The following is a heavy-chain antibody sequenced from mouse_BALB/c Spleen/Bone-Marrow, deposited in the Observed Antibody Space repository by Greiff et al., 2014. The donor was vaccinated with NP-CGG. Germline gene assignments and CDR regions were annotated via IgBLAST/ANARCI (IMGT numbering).Heavy chain of an antibody. CDR1: GFTFSSFG. J-gene: IGHJ2*01. CDR3: ARGGNWEDFDY. CDR2: ISSGSGTI. D-gene: IGHD4-1*01. V-gene: IGHV5-17*02. Sequence: EVKLVESGGGLVQPGGSRKLSCAASGFTFSSFGMHWVRQAPERGLEWVAYISSGSGTIFYADTVKGRFTISRDNTKNTLFLQMTSLRSEDSAMYYCARGGNWEDFDYWGQGTTLTVSS.